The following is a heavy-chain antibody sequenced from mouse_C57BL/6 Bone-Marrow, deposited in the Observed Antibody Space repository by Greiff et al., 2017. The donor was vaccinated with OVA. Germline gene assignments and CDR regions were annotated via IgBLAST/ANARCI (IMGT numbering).Heavy chain of an antibody. D-gene: IGHD2-5*01. CDR3: TRGYSNYNWFAY. J-gene: IGHJ3*01. CDR1: GFTFSDAW. V-gene: IGHV6-6*01. CDR2: IRNKANNHAT. Sequence: EVKLLESGGGLVQPGGSMKLSCAASGFTFSDAWMDWVRQSPEKGLEWVAEIRNKANNHATYYAESVKGRFTISRDDSKSSVYLQMNSLRAEDTGIYYCTRGYSNYNWFAYWGQGTLVTVSA.